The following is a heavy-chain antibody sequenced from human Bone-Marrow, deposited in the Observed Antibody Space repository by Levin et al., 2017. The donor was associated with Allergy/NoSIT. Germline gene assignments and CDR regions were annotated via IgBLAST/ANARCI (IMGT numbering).Heavy chain of an antibody. CDR3: AKLGRAVVVIPYYYYGMDG. V-gene: IGHV3-23*01. Sequence: GESLKISCAASGFTFSSYAMSWVRQAPGKGLEWVSAISGSGGSTYYADSVKGRFTISRDNSKNTLYLQMNSLRAEDTAVYYCAKLGRAVVVIPYYYYGMDGWGQGTTVTVSS. J-gene: IGHJ6*02. CDR1: GFTFSSYA. D-gene: IGHD3-22*01. CDR2: ISGSGGST.